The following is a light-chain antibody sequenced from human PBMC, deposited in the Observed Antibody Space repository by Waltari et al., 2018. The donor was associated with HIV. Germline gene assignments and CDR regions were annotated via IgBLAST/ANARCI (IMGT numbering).Light chain of an antibody. Sequence: EIVMTQFSATLSVSPGERATLSCRASQTIRSNLAWFQQKPGQAPRLVIQGASTRATVFPSRFSGSGSGTEFILTISSLQFEDFAVYYCQQYNVWPFTFGQGTRLEIK. CDR3: QQYNVWPFT. J-gene: IGKJ5*01. CDR2: GAS. CDR1: QTIRSN. V-gene: IGKV3-15*01.